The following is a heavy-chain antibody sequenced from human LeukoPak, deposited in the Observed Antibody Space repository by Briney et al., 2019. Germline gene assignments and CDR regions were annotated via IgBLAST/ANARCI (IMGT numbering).Heavy chain of an antibody. CDR1: GYTFTGYY. Sequence: ASVKVSFKASGYTFTGYYMHWVRQAPEQGLEWMGWINPNSGGTNYAQKFQGRVTMTRDTSISTAYMELSRLRSDDTAVYYCARGPLIVATIFAGLVFDYWGQGTLVTVSS. D-gene: IGHD5-12*01. V-gene: IGHV1-2*02. CDR2: INPNSGGT. CDR3: ARGPLIVATIFAGLVFDY. J-gene: IGHJ4*02.